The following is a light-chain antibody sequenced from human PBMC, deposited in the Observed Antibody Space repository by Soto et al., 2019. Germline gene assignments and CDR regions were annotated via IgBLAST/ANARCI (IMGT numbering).Light chain of an antibody. CDR1: QSVGTN. CDR3: QQYSNWPNT. V-gene: IGKV3-15*01. Sequence: EIVLTQSPATLSVSPGDRATLSCRASQSVGTNLAWYQQKPGQAPRLLIFGAYNRATGIPARSSGSGSGTEFTLTISSLQSEDFAVYFCQQYSNWPNTFGQGTKLEIK. CDR2: GAY. J-gene: IGKJ2*01.